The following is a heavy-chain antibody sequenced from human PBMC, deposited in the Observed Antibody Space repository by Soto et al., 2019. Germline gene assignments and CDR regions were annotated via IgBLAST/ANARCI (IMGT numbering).Heavy chain of an antibody. D-gene: IGHD4-4*01. J-gene: IGHJ6*02. CDR2: IIPIFGTA. CDR3: ARDGGYSNYDYYYGMDV. Sequence: SVKVSCKASGYTFTGYYMHWVRQAPGQGLEWMGGIIPIFGTANYAQKFQGRVTITADESTSTAYMELSSLRSEDTAVYYCARDGGYSNYDYYYGMDVWGQGTTVTVSS. V-gene: IGHV1-69*13. CDR1: GYTFTGYY.